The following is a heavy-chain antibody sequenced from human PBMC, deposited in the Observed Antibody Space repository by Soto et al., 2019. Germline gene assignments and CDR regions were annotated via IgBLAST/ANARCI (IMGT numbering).Heavy chain of an antibody. J-gene: IGHJ4*02. CDR3: ARVRREYDNSGPVDY. CDR1: GGSISSGDFS. CDR2: IYYGGST. D-gene: IGHD3-22*01. Sequence: SETLSLTCAGSGGSISSGDFSWNWIRQPPGKGLEYIGYIYYGGSTYYNPSLQSRVTMSVDRSRNQFSLKLNSVTAADTAVYYCARVRREYDNSGPVDYWGQGTLVTVS. V-gene: IGHV4-30-2*01.